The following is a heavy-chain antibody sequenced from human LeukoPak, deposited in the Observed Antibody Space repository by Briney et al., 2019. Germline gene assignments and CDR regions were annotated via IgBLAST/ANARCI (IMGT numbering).Heavy chain of an antibody. V-gene: IGHV3-11*04. J-gene: IGHJ4*02. CDR3: AKDGSGSWTPYYFDY. D-gene: IGHD1-26*01. CDR1: GLTFSDYY. Sequence: GGSLRLSCEGSGLTFSDYYMSWVRQAPGKGLEWGSYISSSGDTVYYADSVKGRFTISRDNSKNTLYLQMNSLRAEDTAMYYCAKDGSGSWTPYYFDYWGQGTLVTVSS. CDR2: ISSSGDTV.